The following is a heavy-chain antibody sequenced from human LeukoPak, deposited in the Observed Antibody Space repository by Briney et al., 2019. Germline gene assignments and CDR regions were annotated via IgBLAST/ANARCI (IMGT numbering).Heavy chain of an antibody. J-gene: IGHJ3*02. Sequence: PGGSLRLSCAATGFTVSSNYMSWVRQAPGKGLEWVSVIYSGGSTYYAVSVKGRLTICRDNSKNTLYSQMNSLRAEDTAVYYCARKRLVSTALAGLDMGGEGTMVTVSS. CDR2: IYSGGST. D-gene: IGHD2-15*01. V-gene: IGHV3-66*01. CDR1: GFTVSSNY. CDR3: ARKRLVSTALAGLDM.